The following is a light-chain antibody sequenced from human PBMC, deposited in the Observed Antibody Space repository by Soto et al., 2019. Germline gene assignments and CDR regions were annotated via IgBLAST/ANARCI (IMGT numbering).Light chain of an antibody. Sequence: QSVLTQPASVSGSPGRSITISCTGTSSDVGASKYVSWYQQYPGKAPKLMLYEVSYRPSGVSNRFSGSKSGNTASLTISGLQAEDEADYYCSSYTTSSTLVVFGSGTKGTVL. CDR2: EVS. CDR3: SSYTTSSTLVV. V-gene: IGLV2-14*01. J-gene: IGLJ1*01. CDR1: SSDVGASKY.